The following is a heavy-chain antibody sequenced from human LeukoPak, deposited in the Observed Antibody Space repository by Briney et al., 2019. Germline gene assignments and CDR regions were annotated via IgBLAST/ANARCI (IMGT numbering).Heavy chain of an antibody. V-gene: IGHV1-69*04. CDR1: GGTFSSYA. CDR3: ARGSELEDIVVVVAADFDY. J-gene: IGHJ4*02. CDR2: IIPILGIA. D-gene: IGHD2-15*01. Sequence: EASVKVSCKASGGTFSSYAISWVRQAPGQGLEWMGRIIPILGIANYAQKFQGRVTITADKSTSTAYMELSSLRSEDTAVYYCARGSELEDIVVVVAADFDYWGQGTLVTVSS.